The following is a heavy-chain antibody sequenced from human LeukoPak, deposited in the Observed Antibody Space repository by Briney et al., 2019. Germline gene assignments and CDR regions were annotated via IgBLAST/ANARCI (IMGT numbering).Heavy chain of an antibody. D-gene: IGHD6-13*01. J-gene: IGHJ6*02. V-gene: IGHV4-34*01. CDR1: GGSFSSYY. CDR3: ARGRVWQQLVRVRIYGMGV. CDR2: INHSGST. Sequence: SETLSLTCAVYGGSFSSYYWSWIRQPPGKGLEWIGEINHSGSTNYNPSLKSRVTISVDTSKNQFSLKLSSVTAADTAVYYCARGRVWQQLVRVRIYGMGVWGQGTTVTVSS.